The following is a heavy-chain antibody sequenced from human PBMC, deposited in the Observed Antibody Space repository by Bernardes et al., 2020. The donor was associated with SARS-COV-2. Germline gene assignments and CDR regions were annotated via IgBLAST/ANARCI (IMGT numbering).Heavy chain of an antibody. J-gene: IGHJ6*02. CDR2: IKRDGSET. CDR3: ARSAGMDV. CDR1: GFDFSDYW. V-gene: IGHV3-7*03. Sequence: GGSLSLSCAGSGFDFSDYWMTWVRPAPGKGLEWVANIKRDGSETYYVDSVKGRFTISRDNAKNLVFLEMNSLRAEDTAIFYCARSAGMDVWGQGTMVTVSS.